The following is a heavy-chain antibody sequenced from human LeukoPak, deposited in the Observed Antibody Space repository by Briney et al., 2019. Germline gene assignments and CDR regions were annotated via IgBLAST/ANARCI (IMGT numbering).Heavy chain of an antibody. Sequence: NTSETLSLTCTVSGGSISSSSYYWGWIRRPPGKGLEWIAEIIHDGSANYNPSLKSRVTISADTSKNQFSLKLTSMTAADRAVYFCARGFSLAYYDSSGFFYDSWGRGTMVTVSP. CDR2: IIHDGSA. CDR3: ARGFSLAYYDSSGFFYDS. J-gene: IGHJ5*02. V-gene: IGHV4-39*07. CDR1: GGSISSSSYY. D-gene: IGHD3-22*01.